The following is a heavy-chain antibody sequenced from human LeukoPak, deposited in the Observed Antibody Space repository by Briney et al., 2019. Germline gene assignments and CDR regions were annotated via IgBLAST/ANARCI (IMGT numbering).Heavy chain of an antibody. Sequence: TLSLTCTVSGGSISNGSYCWTWIRQPAGKGLEWIGRTYSSGSTNYSPSLKSRLAISVDTSKNQFSLKLSSVTAADTAVYYCASFSGYVGYWGQGTLVTVSS. D-gene: IGHD5-12*01. V-gene: IGHV4-61*02. J-gene: IGHJ4*02. CDR3: ASFSGYVGY. CDR2: TYSSGST. CDR1: GGSISNGSYC.